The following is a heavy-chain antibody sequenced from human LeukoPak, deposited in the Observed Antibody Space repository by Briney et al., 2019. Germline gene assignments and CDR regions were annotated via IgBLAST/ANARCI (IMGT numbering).Heavy chain of an antibody. J-gene: IGHJ4*02. CDR1: GFTFSSYA. CDR3: ARDAPDITNPLVDY. D-gene: IGHD3-10*01. Sequence: GGSLRLSCAASGFTFSSYAMHWVRQAPGKGLEWVAVISYDGSNKYYADSVKGRFTISRDNSKNTLYLQMNSLRAEDTVVYYCARDAPDITNPLVDYWGQGTLVTVSS. V-gene: IGHV3-30*04. CDR2: ISYDGSNK.